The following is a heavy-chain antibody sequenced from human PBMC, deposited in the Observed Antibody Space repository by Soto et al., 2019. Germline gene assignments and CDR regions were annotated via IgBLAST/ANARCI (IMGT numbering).Heavy chain of an antibody. V-gene: IGHV1-3*01. CDR3: ARGDILTGYYY. J-gene: IGHJ4*02. D-gene: IGHD3-9*01. CDR2: INAGNGNT. CDR1: GYTFTSHA. Sequence: ASVKVSCKASGYTFTSHAMHWVRQAPGQRLEWMGWINAGNGNTKYSQKFQGRVTITRDTSASTAYMELSSLRSEDTAVYYCARGDILTGYYYWGQGTLVTVSS.